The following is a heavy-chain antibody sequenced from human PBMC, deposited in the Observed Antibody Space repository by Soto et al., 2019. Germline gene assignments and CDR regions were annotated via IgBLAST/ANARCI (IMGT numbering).Heavy chain of an antibody. Sequence: ASVKVSCKASGYSFTNYGITWVRQAPGQGFEWMGWISAYNGNTKYAQKLQGRVTMTTDTSTSTAYLELRRLTSDDTAVYYCARGTAGDFWSGYYSSTYMDVWGKGTTVTVSS. V-gene: IGHV1-18*01. J-gene: IGHJ6*03. CDR1: GYSFTNYG. D-gene: IGHD3-3*01. CDR2: ISAYNGNT. CDR3: ARGTAGDFWSGYYSSTYMDV.